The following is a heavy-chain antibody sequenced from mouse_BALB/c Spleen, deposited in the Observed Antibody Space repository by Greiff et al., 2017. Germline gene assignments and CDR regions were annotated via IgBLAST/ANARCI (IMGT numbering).Heavy chain of an antibody. Sequence: EVKLVESGPELEKPGASVKISCKASGYTFTDYNMHWVKQSHGKSLEWIGYIYPYNGGTGYNQKFKSKATLTVDNSSSTAYMELRSLTSEDSAVYYCARDGDYDAFDYWGQGTTLTVSS. J-gene: IGHJ2*01. CDR1: GYTFTDYN. CDR2: IYPYNGGT. D-gene: IGHD2-4*01. CDR3: ARDGDYDAFDY. V-gene: IGHV1S29*02.